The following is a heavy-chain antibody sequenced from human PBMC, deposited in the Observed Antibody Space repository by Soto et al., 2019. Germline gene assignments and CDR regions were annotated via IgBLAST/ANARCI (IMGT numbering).Heavy chain of an antibody. V-gene: IGHV4-4*02. CDR3: ARSGLLEWQSYYYYGMDV. CDR1: GVSISSSNW. CDR2: IYHSGST. Sequence: PSETLSLTCAVSGVSISSSNWWSWVRQPPGKGLEWIGEIYHSGSTNYNPSLKSRVTISVDKSKNQFSLKLSSVTAADTAVYYWARSGLLEWQSYYYYGMDVWGQGTTVTVSS. J-gene: IGHJ6*02. D-gene: IGHD3-3*01.